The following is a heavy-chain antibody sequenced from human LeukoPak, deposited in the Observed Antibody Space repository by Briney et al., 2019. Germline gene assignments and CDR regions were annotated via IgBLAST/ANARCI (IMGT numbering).Heavy chain of an antibody. CDR2: IYTSGST. D-gene: IGHD2-15*01. V-gene: IGHV4-61*02. J-gene: IGHJ6*03. Sequence: SETLSLTCTVSGGSISSGSYYWSWIRQPAGKGLEWIGRIYTSGSTNYNPSLKSRVTISVDTSKNQFSLKLNSVTAADTAVYYCASFYCSGGSCYQYFSYYYMDVWGKGTTVTISS. CDR1: GGSISSGSYY. CDR3: ASFYCSGGSCYQYFSYYYMDV.